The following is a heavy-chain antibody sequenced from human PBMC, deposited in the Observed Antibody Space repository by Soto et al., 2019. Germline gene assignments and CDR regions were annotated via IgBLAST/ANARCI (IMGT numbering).Heavy chain of an antibody. Sequence: VGSLRLSCNAFGFTFSSYGISRVRQAPGTGLEWVSALSGSGGSTYHAASVKGRFPLSRDNSKHTLYLQMNSLRAEDTAVYYCGSEPEWELLVHGVYWGQGTLVTVPS. J-gene: IGHJ4*02. D-gene: IGHD1-26*01. CDR2: LSGSGGST. CDR3: GSEPEWELLVHGVY. V-gene: IGHV3-23*01. CDR1: GFTFSSYG.